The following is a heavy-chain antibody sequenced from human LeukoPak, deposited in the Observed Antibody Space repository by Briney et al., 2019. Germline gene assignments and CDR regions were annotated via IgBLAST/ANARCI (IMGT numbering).Heavy chain of an antibody. J-gene: IGHJ5*02. D-gene: IGHD3-10*01. Sequence: SETLSLTCAVYGGSFSGYYWSWIRQPPGKGLEWIGEINHSGSTNYNPSLKSRVTISVDTSKNQFSLKLSSVTAADTAVYYCARHTRLLWFGESNPFLFDPWGQGTLVTVSS. CDR2: INHSGST. CDR1: GGSFSGYY. V-gene: IGHV4-34*01. CDR3: ARHTRLLWFGESNPFLFDP.